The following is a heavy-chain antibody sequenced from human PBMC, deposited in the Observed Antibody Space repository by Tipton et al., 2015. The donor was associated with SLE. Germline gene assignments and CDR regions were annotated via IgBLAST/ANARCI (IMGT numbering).Heavy chain of an antibody. CDR2: IYTSGST. CDR3: ARDRGGAFDP. J-gene: IGHJ5*02. Sequence: TLSLTCTVSGGSISSGSYYWSWIRQPAGKGLEWIGHIYTSGSTNYNPSLKSRVTMSVDTSKNHFSLKLSSVTAADTAVYYCARDRGGAFDPWGQGTLVTVSS. D-gene: IGHD3-10*01. V-gene: IGHV4-61*09. CDR1: GGSISSGSYY.